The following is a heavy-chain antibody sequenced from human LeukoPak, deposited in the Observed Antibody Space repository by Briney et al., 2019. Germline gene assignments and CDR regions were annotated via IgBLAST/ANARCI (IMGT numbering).Heavy chain of an antibody. J-gene: IGHJ4*02. CDR3: AMTTVTTGIDY. CDR2: IYYSGST. CDR1: GGSISSSSYY. D-gene: IGHD4-17*01. V-gene: IGHV4-39*01. Sequence: PSETLSLTCTVSGGSISSSSYYWGWIRQPPGQGLEWIGSIYYSGSTYYNPSLKSRVTISVDTSKNQFSLKLSSVTAADTAVYYCAMTTVTTGIDYWGQGTLVTVSS.